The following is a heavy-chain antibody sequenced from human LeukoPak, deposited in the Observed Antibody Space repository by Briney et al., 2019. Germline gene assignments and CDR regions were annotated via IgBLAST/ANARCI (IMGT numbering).Heavy chain of an antibody. CDR3: ARHEPSIVVVPAAMGGYMDV. CDR2: INHSGST. D-gene: IGHD2-2*01. CDR1: GGSFSGYY. Sequence: SETLSLTCAVYGGSFSGYYWSWIRQPPGKGLEWIGEINHSGSTYYNPSLKSRVTISVDTSKNQFSLKLSSVTAADTAVYYCARHEPSIVVVPAAMGGYMDVWGKGTTVTVSS. J-gene: IGHJ6*03. V-gene: IGHV4-34*01.